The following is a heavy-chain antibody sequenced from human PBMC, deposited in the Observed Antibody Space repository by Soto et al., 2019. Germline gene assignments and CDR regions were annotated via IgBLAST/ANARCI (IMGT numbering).Heavy chain of an antibody. CDR3: ARVLYYYYYMDV. J-gene: IGHJ6*03. V-gene: IGHV1-8*01. Sequence: VASVKLSCKASGYTFTSYDINWVRQATGQGLEWMGWMNPNSGNTGYAQKFQGRVTMTRNTSISTAYMELSSLRSEDTAVYYCARVLYYYYYMDVWGKGTTVTVSS. CDR1: GYTFTSYD. CDR2: MNPNSGNT.